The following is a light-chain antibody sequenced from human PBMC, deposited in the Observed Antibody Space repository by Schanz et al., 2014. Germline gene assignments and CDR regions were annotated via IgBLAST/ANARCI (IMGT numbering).Light chain of an antibody. CDR1: QSVSSSY. CDR2: GAS. V-gene: IGKV3-20*01. CDR3: QQYGRSPRFT. J-gene: IGKJ3*01. Sequence: IVLTQSPATLSLSPGERATLSCRASQSVSSSYLAWYQQKPGQAPRLLIYGASSRATGIPDRFSGSGSGTDFTLTISRLEPEDFAVYYCQQYGRSPRFTFGPGTKVEVK.